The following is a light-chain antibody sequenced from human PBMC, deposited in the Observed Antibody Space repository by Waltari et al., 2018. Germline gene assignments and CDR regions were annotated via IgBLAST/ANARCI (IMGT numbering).Light chain of an antibody. CDR1: SSNIGGGFD. CDR3: QSYDISLSAYV. Sequence: QSVLTQPPSLSGAPGQRVTISCAGNSSNIGGGFDVHWYQQFPGSAPRLLISVNNNRPSGVPDRFSASKSGTAASLAVSGLQAQDEADYYCQSYDISLSAYVFGGGTKLTVL. CDR2: VNN. V-gene: IGLV1-40*01. J-gene: IGLJ3*02.